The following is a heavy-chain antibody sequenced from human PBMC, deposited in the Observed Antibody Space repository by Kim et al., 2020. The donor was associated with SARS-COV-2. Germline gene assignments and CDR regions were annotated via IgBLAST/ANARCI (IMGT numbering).Heavy chain of an antibody. Sequence: GGSLRLSCAASAFTFSDHYMDWVRQAPGKGLEWVGRIMNEANFYTTSYAASVKGRFTVSREDSKNLLYLQMNSLRIEDTAMYYCTRVRLSGPGDGKAIDSWGHGTLVTVSS. D-gene: IGHD7-27*01. CDR3: TRVRLSGPGDGKAIDS. CDR2: IMNEANFYTT. CDR1: AFTFSDHY. J-gene: IGHJ5*01. V-gene: IGHV3-72*01.